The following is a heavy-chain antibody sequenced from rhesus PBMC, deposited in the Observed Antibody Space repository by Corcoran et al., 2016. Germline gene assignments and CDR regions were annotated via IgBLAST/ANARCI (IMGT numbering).Heavy chain of an antibody. Sequence: QVQLQESGPGLVKPSETLSLTCAVSGGSISGYYYWSWIRQPPGKGLGWIGSIYGSGGSNYLNPSLTSRVTLSGDTSKNQFSLKLSSVTAADTAVYYCACLSSWSPDYWGQGVLVTVSS. CDR1: GGSISGYYY. V-gene: IGHV4S14*01. J-gene: IGHJ4*01. CDR2: IYGSGGSN. D-gene: IGHD6-13*01. CDR3: ACLSSWSPDY.